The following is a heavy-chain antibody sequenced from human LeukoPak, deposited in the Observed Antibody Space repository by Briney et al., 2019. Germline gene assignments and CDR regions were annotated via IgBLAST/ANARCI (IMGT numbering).Heavy chain of an antibody. D-gene: IGHD3-10*01. V-gene: IGHV3-23*01. CDR1: GFTFSRNA. Sequence: GGSLRLSCAASGFTFSRNAMSRVRQAPGKGLEWVSVITGSGSGGSTYYADSVKGRFTISRDNSKNTLYLQMNSLRAEDTAVYYCAKDAVAPGSSGDYFDYWGQGALVTVSS. CDR3: AKDAVAPGSSGDYFDY. CDR2: ITGSGSGGST. J-gene: IGHJ4*02.